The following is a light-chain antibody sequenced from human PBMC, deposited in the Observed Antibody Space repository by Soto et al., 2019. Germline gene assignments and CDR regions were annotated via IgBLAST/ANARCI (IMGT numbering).Light chain of an antibody. J-gene: IGKJ3*01. CDR3: QCYSDPPPAV. Sequence: EKVMTQSPATLSVSPWERATLSCRASQGISSDLSWYQQKPGQAPRLLIYGASTRATGIPARFSGSGSGTEFTLTISSLQSEDFAVYYCQCYSDPPPAVFGPGTKVD. CDR2: GAS. CDR1: QGISSD. V-gene: IGKV3D-15*01.